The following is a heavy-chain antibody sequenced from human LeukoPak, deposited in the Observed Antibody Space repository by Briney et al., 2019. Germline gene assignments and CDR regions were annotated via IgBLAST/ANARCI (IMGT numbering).Heavy chain of an antibody. CDR3: ARAVAGQLYYFDY. D-gene: IGHD6-19*01. CDR2: IWYDGSNK. CDR1: GFTFSSYG. Sequence: GALRLSCAASGFTFSSYGMHWVRQAPGKGLEWVAVIWYDGSNKYYADSVKGRFTISRDNSKNTLYLQMNSLRAEDTAVYYCARAVAGQLYYFDYWGQGTLVTVSS. J-gene: IGHJ4*02. V-gene: IGHV3-33*01.